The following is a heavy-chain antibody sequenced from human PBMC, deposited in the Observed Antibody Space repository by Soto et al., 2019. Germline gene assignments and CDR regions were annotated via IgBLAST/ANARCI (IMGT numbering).Heavy chain of an antibody. Sequence: EVQLVESGGGLVQPGGSLRLSCAASGFTFSTYWMHWVRQAPGKGLVWVSRINRDGSSTSYADSVKGRFTISRDNAKNTLYLQMNSLRAEDTAVYYCARELTGPNDYWGQGTLVTVSS. D-gene: IGHD3-9*01. CDR1: GFTFSTYW. CDR3: ARELTGPNDY. CDR2: INRDGSST. V-gene: IGHV3-74*01. J-gene: IGHJ4*02.